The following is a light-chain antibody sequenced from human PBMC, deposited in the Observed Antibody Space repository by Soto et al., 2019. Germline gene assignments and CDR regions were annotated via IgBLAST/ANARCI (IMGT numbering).Light chain of an antibody. Sequence: QSVLTQPPSVSGAPGQRVTISCTGSSSNIGAGYDVHWYLQLPGTAPKLLIYGNSNRPSGVPDRFSGSKSDTSASLAITGLQADDEADYYCQSYDSSLSGWVFGGGTKLTVL. CDR1: SSNIGAGYD. J-gene: IGLJ3*02. CDR2: GNS. V-gene: IGLV1-40*01. CDR3: QSYDSSLSGWV.